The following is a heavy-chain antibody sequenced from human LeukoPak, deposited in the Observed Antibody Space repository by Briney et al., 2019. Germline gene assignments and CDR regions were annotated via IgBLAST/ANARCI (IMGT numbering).Heavy chain of an antibody. CDR2: IKQDGSEK. Sequence: GGSLRLSCAASGFTFSNYWMSWVRQAPGRGLEWVANIKQDGSEKYYVDSVEGRFTISRDNAKNSLYLQMNSLRAEDTAVYYCASFRITVAGRTGLDYWGQGTLVTVSS. V-gene: IGHV3-7*01. J-gene: IGHJ4*02. D-gene: IGHD6-19*01. CDR3: ASFRITVAGRTGLDY. CDR1: GFTFSNYW.